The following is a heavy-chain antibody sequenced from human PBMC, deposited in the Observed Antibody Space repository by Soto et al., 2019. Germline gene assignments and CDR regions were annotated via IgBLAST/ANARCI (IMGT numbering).Heavy chain of an antibody. CDR3: AGIYSGSPGGTLRY. D-gene: IGHD1-26*01. CDR2: IYYSGST. J-gene: IGHJ4*02. Sequence: QVQLQESGPGLVKPSQTLSLTCTVSGGSISSGGYYWSWIRQHPGKGLEWIGYIYYSGSTYYNPSLKSRVTTSVDTSKNQFSLKPSSVTAAATAVYYCAGIYSGSPGGTLRYWGQGTLVTVSS. CDR1: GGSISSGGYY. V-gene: IGHV4-31*03.